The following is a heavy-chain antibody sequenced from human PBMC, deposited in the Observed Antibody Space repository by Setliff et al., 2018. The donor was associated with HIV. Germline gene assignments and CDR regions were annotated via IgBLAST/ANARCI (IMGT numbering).Heavy chain of an antibody. Sequence: GGSLRLSCVASGFMFSSHGMHWVRQAPGKGLECLAFIRADGINKYHADSVKGRFTISRDNSKNTLYLEMNNLRTEDTAVYYCAKYQDSSPIRCFDLWGRGTLVTVSS. CDR1: GFMFSSHG. CDR3: AKYQDSSPIRCFDL. V-gene: IGHV3-30*02. J-gene: IGHJ2*01. CDR2: IRADGINK. D-gene: IGHD3-22*01.